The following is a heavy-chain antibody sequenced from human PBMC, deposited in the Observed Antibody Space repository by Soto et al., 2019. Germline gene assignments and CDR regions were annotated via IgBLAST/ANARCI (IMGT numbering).Heavy chain of an antibody. V-gene: IGHV5-10-1*01. CDR3: ARWDIVVVPAAAYYYYYGMDV. CDR2: IDPSDSYT. Sequence: GECLKISCKGSGYSFTSYWISWVRQMPGKGLEWMGRIDPSDSYTNYSPSFQGHVTISADKSISIAYLQWSSLKASDTAMYYCARWDIVVVPAAAYYYYYGMDVWGQGTTVTVSS. J-gene: IGHJ6*02. D-gene: IGHD2-2*01. CDR1: GYSFTSYW.